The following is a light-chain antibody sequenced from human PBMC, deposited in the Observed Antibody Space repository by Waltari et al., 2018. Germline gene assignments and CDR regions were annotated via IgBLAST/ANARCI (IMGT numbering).Light chain of an antibody. CDR3: QQYDGSVVT. V-gene: IGKV3-20*01. Sequence: EIVLTQSPGTLSVSPGERVTVPCRASQTITGSWLTWYHQKPGQAPRLLIYGAANRAPGIPDRFSGSESGTDFTLTISRLEPEDSAVYYCQQYDGSVVTFGGGTKVEIK. J-gene: IGKJ4*01. CDR2: GAA. CDR1: QTITGSW.